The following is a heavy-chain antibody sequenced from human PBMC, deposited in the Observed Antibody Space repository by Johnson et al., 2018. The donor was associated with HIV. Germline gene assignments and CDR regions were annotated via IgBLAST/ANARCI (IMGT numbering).Heavy chain of an antibody. J-gene: IGHJ3*01. CDR1: GFTFSSYG. V-gene: IGHV3-30*02. CDR3: ARVVSDYNFWSGGVNDAFDV. CDR2: IRYDGSNK. D-gene: IGHD3-3*01. Sequence: VQLVESGGGVVQPGGSLRLSCAASGFTFSSYGMHWVRQAPGKGLEWVAFIRYDGSNKYYADSVKGRFTISRDNSKNTLYLQMNSLRAEDTAVYYCARVVSDYNFWSGGVNDAFDVWGQGTMVTVSS.